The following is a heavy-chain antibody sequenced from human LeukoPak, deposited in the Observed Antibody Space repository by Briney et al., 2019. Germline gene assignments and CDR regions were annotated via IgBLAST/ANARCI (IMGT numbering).Heavy chain of an antibody. CDR1: GFTFSNYA. J-gene: IGHJ5*02. CDR3: AKCVTGRPNWFDP. Sequence: PGGSLRLSCAASGFTFSNYAMSWVRQAPGKGLEWVSTIRTSGDNTYYADSVKGRFTISRDNSKNTLYLQMISLRAEDTALYYCAKCVTGRPNWFDPWGQGTLVTVSS. V-gene: IGHV3-23*01. CDR2: IRTSGDNT. D-gene: IGHD1-1*01.